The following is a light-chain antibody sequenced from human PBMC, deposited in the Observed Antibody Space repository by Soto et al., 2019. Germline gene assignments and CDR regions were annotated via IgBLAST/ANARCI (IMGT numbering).Light chain of an antibody. J-gene: IGKJ4*01. CDR2: TAS. CDR1: QNIESN. V-gene: IGKV3-15*01. CDR3: HQCNNWPPLT. Sequence: DIVSTQSPVTLSVSPGESATLFCRASQNIESNLAWYQQKPGQSPRLLIYTASTRASGIPARCSGSGYGTEFTLTISSLQSEDAAVYYCHQCNNWPPLTFGGGTKGDIK.